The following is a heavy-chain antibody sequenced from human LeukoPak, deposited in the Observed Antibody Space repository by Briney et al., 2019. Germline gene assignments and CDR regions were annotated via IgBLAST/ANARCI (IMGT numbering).Heavy chain of an antibody. Sequence: GGSLRLSCAASGFTFSDYYTSWLRQAPGKGLEWVSYISSSGSTIYYADSVKGRFTISRDNAKNSLYLQMNSLRAEDTAVYYCARDPYYYDSSGIDYWGQGTLVTVSS. J-gene: IGHJ4*02. V-gene: IGHV3-11*04. D-gene: IGHD3-22*01. CDR2: ISSSGSTI. CDR3: ARDPYYYDSSGIDY. CDR1: GFTFSDYY.